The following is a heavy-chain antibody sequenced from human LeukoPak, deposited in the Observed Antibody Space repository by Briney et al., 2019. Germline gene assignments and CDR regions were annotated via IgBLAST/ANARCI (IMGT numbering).Heavy chain of an antibody. V-gene: IGHV3-48*02. J-gene: IGHJ4*02. Sequence: GGSLRLSCAASGFTFSSYSMNWVRQAPGKGREWISYITYTSGTLYYAASVKGRFTISRDNAKNSLYLQMSSLRDEDTAVYYCARDLEVPGGNRLFDYWGQGTLVTASS. CDR3: ARDLEVPGGNRLFDY. CDR2: ITYTSGTL. CDR1: GFTFSSYS. D-gene: IGHD4-23*01.